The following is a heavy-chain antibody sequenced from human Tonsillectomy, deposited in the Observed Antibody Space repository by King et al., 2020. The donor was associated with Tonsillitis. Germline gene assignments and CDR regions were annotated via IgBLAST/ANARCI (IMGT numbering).Heavy chain of an antibody. D-gene: IGHD4-17*01. J-gene: IGHJ6*02. Sequence: QLQESGSGLVKPSETLSLTCTVSGGSISSSSYYWGWIRQPPGKGLEWIGSIYYSGSTYYNPSLKSRVTISVDTSKNQFSLKLSSVTAADTAVYYCARDPGYVDINYYYYYYGMDVGGQGTTVTVSS. CDR2: IYYSGST. CDR1: GGSISSSSYY. V-gene: IGHV4-39*07. CDR3: ARDPGYVDINYYYYYYGMDV.